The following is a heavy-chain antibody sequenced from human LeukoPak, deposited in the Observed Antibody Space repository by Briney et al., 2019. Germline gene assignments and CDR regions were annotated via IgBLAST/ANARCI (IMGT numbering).Heavy chain of an antibody. V-gene: IGHV4-59*08. CDR2: IYYSGST. D-gene: IGHD6-19*01. J-gene: IGHJ2*01. CDR3: ARHWMAVAPYWYFDL. CDR1: GGSISGYY. Sequence: SETLSLTCTVSGGSISGYYWSWIRQPPGKGLEWIGYIYYSGSTNYNPSLKSRVSISVDTSKNHFSLKLSSLTAADTAVYYCARHWMAVAPYWYFDLWGRGTLVTVSS.